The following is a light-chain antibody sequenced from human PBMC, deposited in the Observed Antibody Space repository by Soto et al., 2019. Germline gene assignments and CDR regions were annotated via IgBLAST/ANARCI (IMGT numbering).Light chain of an antibody. V-gene: IGLV2-23*01. Sequence: QSALTQPASVSGSPGQSITISCTGTSRDVGSYNLVSWYQQHPGNAPKLIIYEGTKRPSGVSYRFSGSKSGNTASLTISGPQEEDEGDYHCCSFAGSSTDVFGTGTKLTVL. CDR3: CSFAGSSTDV. CDR2: EGT. CDR1: SRDVGSYNL. J-gene: IGLJ1*01.